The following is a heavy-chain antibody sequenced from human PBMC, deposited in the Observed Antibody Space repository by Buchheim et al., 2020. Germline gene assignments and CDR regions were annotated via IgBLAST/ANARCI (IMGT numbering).Heavy chain of an antibody. CDR3: TRDGAGAYGSSRFFDY. D-gene: IGHD6-19*01. Sequence: EVQLVESGGGLVQPGRSLRLSCTASGFPFGDYAMNWVRQAPGKGLEWVGFIRGKAYGGTTEYAASVKGRFTISRDDSKSIPYLQMNSLKTEDTAVYYCTRDGAGAYGSSRFFDYWGQETL. CDR1: GFPFGDYA. CDR2: IRGKAYGGTT. J-gene: IGHJ4*02. V-gene: IGHV3-49*04.